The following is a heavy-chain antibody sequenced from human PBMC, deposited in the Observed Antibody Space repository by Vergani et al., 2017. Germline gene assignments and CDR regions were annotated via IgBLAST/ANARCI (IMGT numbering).Heavy chain of an antibody. V-gene: IGHV4-30-4*01. CDR1: GGSISSYY. J-gene: IGHJ4*02. Sequence: QVQLKESGPGLVKPSETLSLTCTVSGGSISSYYWSWIRQPPGKGLEWIGYIYYSGSTYYNPSLKSRVTISVDTSKNQFSLKLSSVTAADTAVYYCASYYKHLWGNYYFDYWGQGTLVTVSS. D-gene: IGHD3-10*01. CDR2: IYYSGST. CDR3: ASYYKHLWGNYYFDY.